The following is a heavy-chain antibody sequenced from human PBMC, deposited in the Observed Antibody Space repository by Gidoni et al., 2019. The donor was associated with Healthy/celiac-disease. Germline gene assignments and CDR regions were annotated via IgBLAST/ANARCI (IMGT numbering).Heavy chain of an antibody. V-gene: IGHV3-53*01. D-gene: IGHD3-10*01. CDR3: ARGLRGVGASFFDY. CDR1: GFTVSSNY. J-gene: IGHJ4*02. Sequence: EVQLVESGGGLIQPGGSLRLSCAASGFTVSSNYMSWVRQAPGKGLEWVSVIYSGGSTYYADSVKGRFTISRDNSKNTLYLQMNSLRAEDTAVYYCARGLRGVGASFFDYWGQGTLVTVSS. CDR2: IYSGGST.